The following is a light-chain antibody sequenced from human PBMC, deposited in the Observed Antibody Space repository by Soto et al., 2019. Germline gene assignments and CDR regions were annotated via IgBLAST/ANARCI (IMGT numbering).Light chain of an antibody. V-gene: IGKV3-15*01. CDR2: DAS. J-gene: IGKJ4*01. CDR1: QNVRSN. Sequence: EVVMTQSPGTLSVSPGERATLSCRASQNVRSNLAWYQQKVGQVPRLLIRDASTRATAVPDRFSGSGSGTAFTLTLSSLQSEDSAVYYCHQYNNWPPVTFCGGTKVEIK. CDR3: HQYNNWPPVT.